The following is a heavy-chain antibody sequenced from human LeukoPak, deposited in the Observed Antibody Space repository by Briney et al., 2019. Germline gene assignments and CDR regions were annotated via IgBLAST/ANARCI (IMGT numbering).Heavy chain of an antibody. J-gene: IGHJ4*02. Sequence: ASVKVSCKASGYTFTNYDISWVRQAPGQGLEWMGWISTYNGDTNYAQKLQGRVSMTTDTSTSTAYMELRNLTSDDTAVYYCARDLYSSSSGGDYWGQGTLVTVSS. V-gene: IGHV1-18*01. CDR2: ISTYNGDT. D-gene: IGHD6-6*01. CDR1: GYTFTNYD. CDR3: ARDLYSSSSGGDY.